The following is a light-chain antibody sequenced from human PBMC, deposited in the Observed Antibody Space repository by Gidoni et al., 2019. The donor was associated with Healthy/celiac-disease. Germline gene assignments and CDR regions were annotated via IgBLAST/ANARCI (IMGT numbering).Light chain of an antibody. CDR2: DVS. J-gene: IGLJ3*02. V-gene: IGLV2-14*01. Sequence: QSALTQPASVSGSPGQSITISCTGTSSDVGVYNYVSWYQQPPGKSPKLMIYDVSNRPSGVSNRFSCSTSGNTASLTISALQAEDEADYYCSSYTSSSTWVFGGGTKLTVL. CDR1: SSDVGVYNY. CDR3: SSYTSSSTWV.